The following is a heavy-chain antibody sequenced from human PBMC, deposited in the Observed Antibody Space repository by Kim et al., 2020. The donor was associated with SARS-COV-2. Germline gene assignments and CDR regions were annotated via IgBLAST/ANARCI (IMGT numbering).Heavy chain of an antibody. Sequence: YTPSLKGRVTISGDTSKNQFSLNMRSVTAADTAVYYCACNVGSTPDYYFDYWGRGALVTVSS. J-gene: IGHJ4*02. V-gene: IGHV4-39*07. D-gene: IGHD1-26*01. CDR3: ACNVGSTPDYYFDY.